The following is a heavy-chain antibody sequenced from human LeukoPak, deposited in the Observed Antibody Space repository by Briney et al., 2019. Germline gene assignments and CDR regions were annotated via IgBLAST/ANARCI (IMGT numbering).Heavy chain of an antibody. CDR2: IYYSGST. Sequence: SETLSLTCTVSGGSISSSSYYWGWIRQPPGKGLEWIGSIYYSGSTYYNPSLKSRVTISVDTSKNQFSLKLSSVTAADTAVYYCARDTAGNHDAFDFWGQGTMVTVSS. J-gene: IGHJ3*01. CDR1: GGSISSSSYY. V-gene: IGHV4-39*07. CDR3: ARDTAGNHDAFDF.